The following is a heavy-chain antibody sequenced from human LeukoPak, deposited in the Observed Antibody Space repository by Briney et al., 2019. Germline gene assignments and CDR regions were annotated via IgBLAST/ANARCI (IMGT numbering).Heavy chain of an antibody. J-gene: IGHJ4*02. V-gene: IGHV3-43*02. CDR1: GFTFDDYA. CDR3: AKDTWELPTSLSRYGDFDY. CDR2: ISGDGGST. Sequence: GGSLRLSCAASGFTFDDYAMHWVRQAPGKGLGWVSLISGDGGSTYYADSVKGRFTISRDNSKNSLYLQMNSLRTEDTALYYCAKDTWELPTSLSRYGDFDYWGQGTLVTVSS. D-gene: IGHD1-26*01.